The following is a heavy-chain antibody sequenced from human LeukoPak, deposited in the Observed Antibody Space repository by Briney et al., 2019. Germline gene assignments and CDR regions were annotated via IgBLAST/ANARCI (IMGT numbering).Heavy chain of an antibody. CDR3: ARRPQRGAPHLYYYYYYMDV. CDR1: GGSISSSSYY. J-gene: IGHJ6*03. CDR2: IYYSGST. Sequence: SETLSLTCTVSGGSISSSSYYWGWIRQPPGKGLEWIGSIYYSGSTYYNPSLKSRVTISVDTSKNQFSLKLSSVTAADTAVYYCARRPQRGAPHLYYYYYYMDVWGKGTTVTVSS. D-gene: IGHD3-10*01. V-gene: IGHV4-39*01.